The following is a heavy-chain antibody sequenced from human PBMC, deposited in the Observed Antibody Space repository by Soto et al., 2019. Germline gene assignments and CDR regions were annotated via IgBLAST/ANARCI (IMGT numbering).Heavy chain of an antibody. D-gene: IGHD3-16*01. V-gene: IGHV3-23*01. CDR3: TREASSWGFAFVL. J-gene: IGHJ3*01. Sequence: EVQLLESGGGLVQPGGSLSLSCAASGFTFSHYAMSWVRQAPGKGLQWVSTIFGSGAPTHYADSVKGRFGISRDNSNNMLFLEMNSLKDEDTAVYYCTREASSWGFAFVLWGQGTRVAVSS. CDR1: GFTFSHYA. CDR2: IFGSGAPT.